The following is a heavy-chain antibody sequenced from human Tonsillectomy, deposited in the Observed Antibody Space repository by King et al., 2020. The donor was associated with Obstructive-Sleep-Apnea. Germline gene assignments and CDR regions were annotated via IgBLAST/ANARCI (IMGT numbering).Heavy chain of an antibody. CDR1: GYSFTRYW. D-gene: IGHD4-17*01. CDR2: IWPGDSDT. CDR3: ARLTTGGDYFDF. V-gene: IGHV5-51*01. J-gene: IGHJ4*02. Sequence: DVQLVESGAEVRKPGESLKISCTGSGYSFTRYWIGWVRQMPGKGLEWMGIIWPGDSDTRSSPSFQGQVTISADKSITTAYLQWSSLKASDTAMYYCARLTTGGDYFDFWGQGTLVTVSS.